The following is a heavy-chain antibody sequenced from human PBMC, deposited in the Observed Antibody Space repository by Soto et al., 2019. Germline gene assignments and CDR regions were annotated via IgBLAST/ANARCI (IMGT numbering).Heavy chain of an antibody. J-gene: IGHJ5*02. CDR1: GDSVSSNSAA. Sequence: KQSQTLSLTCAISGDSVSSNSAAWNWIRQSPSRGLEWLGRTYYRSKWYNDYAVSVKSRITINPDTSKNQFSLQLNSVTPEDTAVYYCARAPDNWNDLWFDPWGQGTLVTVSS. CDR3: ARAPDNWNDLWFDP. D-gene: IGHD1-20*01. V-gene: IGHV6-1*01. CDR2: TYYRSKWYN.